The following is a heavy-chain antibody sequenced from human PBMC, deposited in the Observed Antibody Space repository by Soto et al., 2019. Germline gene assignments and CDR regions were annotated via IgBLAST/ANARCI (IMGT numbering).Heavy chain of an antibody. J-gene: IGHJ3*02. Sequence: GSLRLSCAASGFTFSNAWMSWVRQAPGKGLEWVGRIKSKTDGGTTDYAAPVKGRFTISSDDSKNTLYLQMNSLKTEDTAVYYCTTGRLELRPDAFDIWGQGTMVTVSS. CDR1: GFTFSNAW. D-gene: IGHD1-7*01. CDR2: IKSKTDGGTT. V-gene: IGHV3-15*01. CDR3: TTGRLELRPDAFDI.